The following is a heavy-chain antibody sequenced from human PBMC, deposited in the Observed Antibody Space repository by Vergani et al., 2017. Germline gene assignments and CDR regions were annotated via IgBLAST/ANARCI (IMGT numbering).Heavy chain of an antibody. CDR1: GFTFSDYY. J-gene: IGHJ4*02. CDR2: ISSSGTTI. D-gene: IGHD3-10*01. Sequence: VQLVESGGGLVKPGGSLRLSCAASGFTFSDYYMSWIRQAPGKGLEWVSYISSSGTTIYYADSLKGRFTISRDNAKNSLYLQMNSLRAEDTAVYYCARTPVLLWFGELTHYFDYWGQGTLVTVSS. CDR3: ARTPVLLWFGELTHYFDY. V-gene: IGHV3-11*01.